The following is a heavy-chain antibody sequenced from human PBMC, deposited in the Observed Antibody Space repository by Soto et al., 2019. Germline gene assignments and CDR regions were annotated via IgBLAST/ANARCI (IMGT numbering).Heavy chain of an antibody. J-gene: IGHJ6*02. CDR2: IYYSGST. Sequence: SETLSLTCTVSGGYISSGGYYCSWIRQHPGKGLEWIGYIYYSGSTYYNPSLKSRVTISVDTSKNQFSLKLSSVTAADTAVYYCARDLLYYYDSSGHTYGMDVWGQGTTVTVSS. V-gene: IGHV4-31*02. CDR3: ARDLLYYYDSSGHTYGMDV. D-gene: IGHD3-22*01. CDR1: GGYISSGGYY.